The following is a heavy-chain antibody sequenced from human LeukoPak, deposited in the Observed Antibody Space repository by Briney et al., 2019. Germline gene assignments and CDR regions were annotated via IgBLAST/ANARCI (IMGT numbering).Heavy chain of an antibody. Sequence: GASVKVSCKASGYTFTSYYMHWVRQAPGQGLEWMGWISAYNGNTNYAQKLQGRVTMTTDTSTSTAYMELRSLRSDDTAVYYCARDLYSGSYKGKSSFDYWGQGTLVTVSS. J-gene: IGHJ4*02. CDR1: GYTFTSYY. CDR3: ARDLYSGSYKGKSSFDY. CDR2: ISAYNGNT. V-gene: IGHV1-18*04. D-gene: IGHD1-26*01.